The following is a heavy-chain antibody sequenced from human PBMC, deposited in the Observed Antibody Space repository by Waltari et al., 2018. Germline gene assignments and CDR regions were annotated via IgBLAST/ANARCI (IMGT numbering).Heavy chain of an antibody. CDR1: GGSISSRDSY. CDR2: SSYTGNT. CDR3: ARGRTIRTMVTTYWFDP. J-gene: IGHJ5*02. Sequence: QVQLQESGPGLVKPSQTLSLPCSVSGGSISSRDSYCTWIRQHPGKGLEWIGHSSYTGNTYYNPSLKSRVSISVDTSKNQFSLKLSSVSAADTAVYYCARGRTIRTMVTTYWFDPWGQGALVTVSS. V-gene: IGHV4-31*03. D-gene: IGHD4-17*01.